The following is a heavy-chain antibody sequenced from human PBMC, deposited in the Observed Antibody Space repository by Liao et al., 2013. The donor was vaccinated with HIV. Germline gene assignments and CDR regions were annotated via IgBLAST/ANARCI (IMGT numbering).Heavy chain of an antibody. Sequence: QVQLQQWGAGLLKPSETLSLTCAVYGGSFSGYYWSWIRQPPGKGLEWIGEINHSGSTNYNPSLKSRVTISVDTSKNQFSLKLSSVTAADTAVYYCAGTNYYGSGVLFDYWGQGTLVTVSS. CDR1: GGSFSGYY. CDR2: INHSGST. D-gene: IGHD3-10*01. CDR3: AGTNYYGSGVLFDY. V-gene: IGHV4-34*01. J-gene: IGHJ4*02.